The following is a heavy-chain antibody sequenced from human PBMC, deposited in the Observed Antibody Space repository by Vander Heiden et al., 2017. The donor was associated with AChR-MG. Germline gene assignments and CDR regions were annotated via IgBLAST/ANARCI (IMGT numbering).Heavy chain of an antibody. J-gene: IGHJ6*03. V-gene: IGHV4-30-4*01. Sequence: QVQLQESGPGPVKPSQTLSLTCTVSGGSISSGDYYWSWLRQPPGKGLEWIGYIYYSGSTYYNPSLKSRVTISVDTSKNQFSLKLSSVTAADTAVYYCARSMVGGYYYYMDVWGKGTTVTVSS. D-gene: IGHD3-10*01. CDR3: ARSMVGGYYYYMDV. CDR1: GGSISSGDYY. CDR2: IYYSGST.